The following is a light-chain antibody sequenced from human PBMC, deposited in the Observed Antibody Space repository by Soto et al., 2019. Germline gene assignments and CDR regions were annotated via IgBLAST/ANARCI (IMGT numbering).Light chain of an antibody. Sequence: DIRLAQSPSSLSSSVGDIITITCGASQSISRYLNWYQHKPGKAPKLLINAASSLERGVPSRFSGGGSGTDFTLNISSLQPDDFATYYCQHYNSYSEAFGQGTKVDIK. CDR2: AAS. CDR1: QSISRY. CDR3: QHYNSYSEA. V-gene: IGKV1-39*01. J-gene: IGKJ1*01.